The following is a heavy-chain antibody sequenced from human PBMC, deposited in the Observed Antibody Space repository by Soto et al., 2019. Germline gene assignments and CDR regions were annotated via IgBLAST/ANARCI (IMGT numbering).Heavy chain of an antibody. J-gene: IGHJ4*02. Sequence: PGGSLRLSCAASGFTFSSYPMSWVRQAPGKGLEWVSAISGSGGSTYYADSVKGRFTISRDNSKNTLYLQMNSLRAEDTAVYYCAKAPNYLHHPTLYYFAYWGQETLVTVSS. CDR1: GFTFSSYP. V-gene: IGHV3-23*01. CDR2: ISGSGGST. CDR3: AKAPNYLHHPTLYYFAY. D-gene: IGHD1-7*01.